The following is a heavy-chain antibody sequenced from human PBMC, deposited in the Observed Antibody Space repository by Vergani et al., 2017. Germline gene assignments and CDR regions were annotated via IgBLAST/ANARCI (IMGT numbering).Heavy chain of an antibody. Sequence: EVQLLESGGGLVQPGGSLRLPCAASGFTFSSYAMSWVRQAPGKGLEWVSAISGSGGSTYYADSLKGRFTISRDNSKNTLYLQMNSLRPEETAVYYCEKGGDSGSYSGHYYYMDVWGKGTTVTVSS. D-gene: IGHD1-26*01. V-gene: IGHV3-23*01. CDR2: ISGSGGST. CDR1: GFTFSSYA. J-gene: IGHJ6*03. CDR3: EKGGDSGSYSGHYYYMDV.